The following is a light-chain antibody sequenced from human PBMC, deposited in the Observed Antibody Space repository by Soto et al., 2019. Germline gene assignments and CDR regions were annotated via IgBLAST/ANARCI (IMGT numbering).Light chain of an antibody. J-gene: IGKJ4*01. Sequence: DIQMTQSPSSLSASVGDRVTITCRASQSISTYVSWYQHRPGKAPKLLIYSASTLQSGVPPRFSGSGSGTDFTLTISSPQPAAFATYYCQQSFNTLTFGGGTKVEIE. V-gene: IGKV1-39*01. CDR1: QSISTY. CDR3: QQSFNTLT. CDR2: SAS.